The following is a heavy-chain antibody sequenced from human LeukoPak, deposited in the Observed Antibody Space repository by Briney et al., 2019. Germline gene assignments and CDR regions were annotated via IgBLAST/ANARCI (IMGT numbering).Heavy chain of an antibody. J-gene: IGHJ4*02. V-gene: IGHV4-39*07. D-gene: IGHD1-26*01. CDR1: GGSISSSSYY. Sequence: SETLSLTCTVSGGSISSSSYYWGWIRQPPGKGLEWIGSIYYSGSTYYNPSLKSRVTISVDTSKNQFSLKLSSVTAADTAVYYCARVPKWELLMGYFDYWGQGTLVTVSS. CDR2: IYYSGST. CDR3: ARVPKWELLMGYFDY.